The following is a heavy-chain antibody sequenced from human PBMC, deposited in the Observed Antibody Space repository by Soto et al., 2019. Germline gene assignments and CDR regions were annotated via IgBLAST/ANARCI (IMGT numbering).Heavy chain of an antibody. Sequence: SETLSLTCTVSGGSISSYYLSWIRQPPGKGLEWIGYIYYSGSTNYNPSLKSRVTISVDTSKNQFSLKLSSVTAADTAVYYCAREAVVDHAFDIWGQGTMVTVS. CDR1: GGSISSYY. J-gene: IGHJ3*02. D-gene: IGHD2-15*01. V-gene: IGHV4-59*01. CDR3: AREAVVDHAFDI. CDR2: IYYSGST.